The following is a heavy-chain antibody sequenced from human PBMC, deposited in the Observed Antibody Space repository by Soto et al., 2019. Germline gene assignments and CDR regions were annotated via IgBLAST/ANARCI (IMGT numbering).Heavy chain of an antibody. CDR3: ARDLIEYSSSSINERGLYYFDY. D-gene: IGHD6-6*01. V-gene: IGHV4-61*01. Sequence: NPSETLSLTCTVSGGSVSSGSYYWSWIRQPPGKGLEWIGYIYYSGSTNYNPSLKSRVTISVDTSKNQFSLKLSSVTAADTAVYYCARDLIEYSSSSINERGLYYFDYWGQGTLVTVSS. CDR2: IYYSGST. CDR1: GGSVSSGSYY. J-gene: IGHJ4*02.